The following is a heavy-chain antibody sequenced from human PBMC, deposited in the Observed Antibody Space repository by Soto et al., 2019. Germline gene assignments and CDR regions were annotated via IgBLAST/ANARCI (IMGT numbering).Heavy chain of an antibody. CDR3: ARAGQYYDSSGYVN. J-gene: IGHJ4*02. D-gene: IGHD3-22*01. CDR1: GYSFATSG. CDR2: ISVYNGNT. V-gene: IGHV1-18*01. Sequence: QVKLVQSGTEVKKPGASLKVSCKASGYSFATSGFSWVRQAPGQGLEWMGWISVYNGNTNYDQKLHDRVTMTTDTATTTAYLELRSLRSDATAVYYCARAGQYYDSSGYVNWGQGTLVTVSS.